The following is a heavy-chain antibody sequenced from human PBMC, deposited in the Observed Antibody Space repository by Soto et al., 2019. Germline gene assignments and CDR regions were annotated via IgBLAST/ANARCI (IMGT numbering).Heavy chain of an antibody. J-gene: IGHJ6*02. Sequence: GGSLRLSCAASGFTFSSYSMNWVRQAPGKGLEWVSSISSSSSYIYYADSVKGRFTISRDNAKNSLYLQMNSLRAEDTAVYYCAREYSSPLYYYGMDVWGQGTTVTVS. CDR2: ISSSSSYI. CDR1: GFTFSSYS. D-gene: IGHD6-19*01. CDR3: AREYSSPLYYYGMDV. V-gene: IGHV3-21*01.